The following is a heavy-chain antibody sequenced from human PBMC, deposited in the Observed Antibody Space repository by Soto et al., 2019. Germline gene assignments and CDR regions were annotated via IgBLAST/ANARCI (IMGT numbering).Heavy chain of an antibody. Sequence: ASVKVSCKASVYTFTTYAMQCVRQPPGQRLEWMGWINAVNGNTKYSQKFQGRVTITRDTSASTAYMELGSLRSEDTAVYYCARSIVVVTALDYWGQGALVTVST. CDR2: INAVNGNT. CDR3: ARSIVVVTALDY. J-gene: IGHJ4*02. V-gene: IGHV1-3*01. D-gene: IGHD2-21*02. CDR1: VYTFTTYA.